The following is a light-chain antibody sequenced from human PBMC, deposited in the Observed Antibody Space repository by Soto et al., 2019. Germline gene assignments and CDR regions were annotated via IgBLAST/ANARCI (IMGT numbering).Light chain of an antibody. CDR2: GTS. CDR1: QTISSNN. V-gene: IGKV3-20*01. J-gene: IGKJ1*01. Sequence: EIVLTQSPGTLSVSPGERATLSCRASQTISSNNLAWYQQKPGQAPSLLIYGTSSRATGIPDRFSGSGSGTDFTLTISRLEPEDSAIYYCQQYGSWTFHQGTKVEI. CDR3: QQYGSWT.